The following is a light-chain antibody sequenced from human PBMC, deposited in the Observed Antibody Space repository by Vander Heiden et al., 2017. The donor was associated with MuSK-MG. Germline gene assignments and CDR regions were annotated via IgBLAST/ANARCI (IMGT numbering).Light chain of an antibody. V-gene: IGKV1-39*01. Sequence: DIQMTQSPSSLSASVGDRVTITCRASQSISSYLNWYQQKPGKAPKLLIYAASSLQSGVPSRFRGRGPGTDFTLTSSIRHPEDFATYYCQHSDWTLALTFGGGTRVEIK. CDR1: QSISSY. J-gene: IGKJ4*01. CDR2: AAS. CDR3: QHSDWTLALT.